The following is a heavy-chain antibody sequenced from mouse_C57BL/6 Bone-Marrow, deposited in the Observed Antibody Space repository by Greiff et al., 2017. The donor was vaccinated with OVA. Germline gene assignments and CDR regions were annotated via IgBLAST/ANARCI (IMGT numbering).Heavy chain of an antibody. D-gene: IGHD2-1*01. V-gene: IGHV1-62-2*01. CDR3: ARHEDLSGNYVDYFDY. CDR1: GYTFTEYT. Sequence: QVQLQQSGAELVKPGASVKLSCKASGYTFTEYTIHWVKQRSGQGLEWIGWFYPGSGSIKYNEKFKDKATLTADKSSSTVYMELSRLTSEDSAVYFCARHEDLSGNYVDYFDYWGQGTTLTVSS. CDR2: FYPGSGSI. J-gene: IGHJ2*01.